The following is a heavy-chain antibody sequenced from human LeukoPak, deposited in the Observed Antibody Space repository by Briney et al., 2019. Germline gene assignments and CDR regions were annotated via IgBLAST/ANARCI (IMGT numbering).Heavy chain of an antibody. Sequence: ASVKVSCKASGYTFTSYDINWVRQATGQGLEWMGWMNPNSGNTGYAQKFQGRVTITRNTSISTAYMELSSLRSEDTAVYYCAKVPAYNYYDSSGYYPYFDYWGQGTLVTVSS. CDR2: MNPNSGNT. V-gene: IGHV1-8*03. J-gene: IGHJ4*02. CDR1: GYTFTSYD. D-gene: IGHD3-22*01. CDR3: AKVPAYNYYDSSGYYPYFDY.